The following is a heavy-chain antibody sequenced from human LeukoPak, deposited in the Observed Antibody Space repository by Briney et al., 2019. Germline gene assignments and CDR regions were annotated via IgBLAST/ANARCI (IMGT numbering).Heavy chain of an antibody. Sequence: GGSLRLSCVASGLTFSNSAMTWVRQAPGKGLEWVSFIYSDNTHYSDSVKGRFTISRDNSKNTLYLQMNSLRAEDTAVYYCARRVGAYSHPYDYWGQGTLVTVSS. J-gene: IGHJ4*02. CDR2: IYSDNT. V-gene: IGHV3-53*01. CDR1: GLTFSNSA. CDR3: ARRVGAYSHPYDY. D-gene: IGHD4/OR15-4a*01.